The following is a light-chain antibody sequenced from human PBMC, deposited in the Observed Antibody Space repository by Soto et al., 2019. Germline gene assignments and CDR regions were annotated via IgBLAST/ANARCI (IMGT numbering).Light chain of an antibody. Sequence: QSALTQPASVSGSPGQSITISCTGTSSEVGGYNYVSWYQQHPGKAPKLMIYDVSNRPSGVSNRFSGSKSGNTASLTISGLQAEDEADYYCSSYTSSTLDYVFGTGTKVTVL. CDR1: SSEVGGYNY. J-gene: IGLJ1*01. V-gene: IGLV2-14*01. CDR2: DVS. CDR3: SSYTSSTLDYV.